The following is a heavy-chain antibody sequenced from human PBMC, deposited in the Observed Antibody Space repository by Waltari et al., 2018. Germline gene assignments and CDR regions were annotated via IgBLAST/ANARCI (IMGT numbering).Heavy chain of an antibody. CDR3: ARDLITIFGVVSVAFDI. V-gene: IGHV1-2*06. CDR1: GYTFTGYY. J-gene: IGHJ3*02. Sequence: QVQLVQSGAEVKKPGASVKVSCKASGYTFTGYYMHWVRQAPGQGLEWMGRINPNIGGTNYAQQFQGRVTMTRDTSISTAYMELSRLRSDDTAVYYCARDLITIFGVVSVAFDIWGQGTMVTVSS. CDR2: INPNIGGT. D-gene: IGHD3-3*01.